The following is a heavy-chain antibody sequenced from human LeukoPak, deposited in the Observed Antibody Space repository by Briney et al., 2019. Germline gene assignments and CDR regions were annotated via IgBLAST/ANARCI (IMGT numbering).Heavy chain of an antibody. D-gene: IGHD3-22*01. CDR3: AREDSSGYLAAFDI. V-gene: IGHV4-39*02. J-gene: IGHJ3*02. CDR1: GGSISSSNFY. Sequence: SETLSLTCTVSGGSISSSNFYWGWIRQPPGKGLEWIGSVHSNGNSYYNPSLKSRVTVSVDTSKNQFSLKLSSVTAADTAVYYCAREDSSGYLAAFDIWGQGTTVTVSS. CDR2: VHSNGNS.